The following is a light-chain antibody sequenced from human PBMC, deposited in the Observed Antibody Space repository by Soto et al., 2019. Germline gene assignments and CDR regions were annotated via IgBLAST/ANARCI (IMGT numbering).Light chain of an antibody. CDR3: SSYTTTSTYV. Sequence: QSVPTQPASVSGSPGQSITISCTGTSSDVGGYDYVSWYQQHPGKAPNFVIYEVTNRPSGVSHRFSGSKSGNTASLTISGLQAEDEADYYCSSYTTTSTYVFGTGTKVTV. V-gene: IGLV2-14*01. CDR1: SSDVGGYDY. J-gene: IGLJ1*01. CDR2: EVT.